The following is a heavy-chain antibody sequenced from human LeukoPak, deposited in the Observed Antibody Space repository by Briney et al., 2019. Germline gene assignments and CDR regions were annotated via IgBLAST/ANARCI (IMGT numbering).Heavy chain of an antibody. CDR2: IYYSGNT. Sequence: PSETLSLTCTVSGGSISSGGYYWSWIRQHPGKGLEWIGYIYYSGNTYYSPSLKSRVTISVDTSKNQFSLKLSSVTAADTAVYYCARDGPYSSSWYFAYWGQGILVTVSS. D-gene: IGHD6-13*01. CDR3: ARDGPYSSSWYFAY. J-gene: IGHJ4*02. CDR1: GGSISSGGYY. V-gene: IGHV4-31*03.